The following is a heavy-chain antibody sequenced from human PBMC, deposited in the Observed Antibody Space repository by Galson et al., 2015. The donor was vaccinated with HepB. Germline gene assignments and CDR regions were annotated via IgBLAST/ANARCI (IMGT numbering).Heavy chain of an antibody. J-gene: IGHJ3*02. D-gene: IGHD3-3*01. Sequence: SLRLSCAASGFTFSSYAMSWVRQAPGKGLEWVSAISGSGGSTYYADSVKGRFTISRDNSKNTLYLQMNSLRAEDTAVYYCATAYDFWSGYPAPFDAFDIWGQGTMVTVSS. CDR3: ATAYDFWSGYPAPFDAFDI. V-gene: IGHV3-23*01. CDR1: GFTFSSYA. CDR2: ISGSGGST.